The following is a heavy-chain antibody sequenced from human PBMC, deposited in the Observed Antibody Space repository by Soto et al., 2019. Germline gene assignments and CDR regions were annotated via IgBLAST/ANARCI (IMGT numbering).Heavy chain of an antibody. CDR2: ISGSGRTT. Sequence: EVQLVESGGGWVQPGGSLRLSCAASGFTFGSYAMNWLLQAPGRGLERVSVISGSGRTTYYADSAKGRFTVSRHNSKKRLYLQMNSLRAEDAALYYCAKFRGPSYSYYAMDVWGKGSTVTVSS. CDR1: GFTFGSYA. CDR3: AKFRGPSYSYYAMDV. V-gene: IGHV3-23*04. D-gene: IGHD3-16*01. J-gene: IGHJ6*04.